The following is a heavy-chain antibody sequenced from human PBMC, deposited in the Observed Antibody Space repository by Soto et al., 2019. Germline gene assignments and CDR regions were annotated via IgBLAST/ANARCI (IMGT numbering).Heavy chain of an antibody. CDR1: GFTFSSYS. Sequence: EVQLVESGGGLVKPGGSLRLSCAASGFTFSSYSMNWVRQAPGKGLEWVSSIISSSSYIYYADSVKGRFTISRDNAKNSLYLQMNSLRAEDTAVYYCARGDYYGSGRPGRFDPWGQGTLVTVSS. J-gene: IGHJ5*02. CDR3: ARGDYYGSGRPGRFDP. V-gene: IGHV3-21*01. D-gene: IGHD3-10*01. CDR2: IISSSSYI.